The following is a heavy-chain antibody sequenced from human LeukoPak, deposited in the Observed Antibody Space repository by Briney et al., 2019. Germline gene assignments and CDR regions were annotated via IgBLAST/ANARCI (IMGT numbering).Heavy chain of an antibody. D-gene: IGHD3-10*01. Sequence: QSGGSLRLSCAASGFTFSSYWMIWVRQAPGKGLVGVANIKQGGSEKYYVDSVKGRFTISRDNAKNSLYLQMNSLRDEDTAVYDCARGTIADMVRGVISYYYYYGMDVWGQGTTVTVSS. CDR3: ARGTIADMVRGVISYYYYYGMDV. J-gene: IGHJ6*02. V-gene: IGHV3-7*04. CDR2: IKQGGSEK. CDR1: GFTFSSYW.